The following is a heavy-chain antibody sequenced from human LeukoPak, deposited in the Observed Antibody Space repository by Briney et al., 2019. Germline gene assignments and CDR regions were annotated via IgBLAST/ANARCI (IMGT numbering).Heavy chain of an antibody. J-gene: IGHJ4*02. CDR1: GFTFSSYA. Sequence: GGSLRLSCAASGFTFSSYAMSWVRQAPGKGLEWVSAIRGSGGSTYYADSVKGRFTISRDNSKNTLYLQMNSLRAEDTAVYYCAKVPYYYGSGSYYTFDYWGQGTLVTVSS. V-gene: IGHV3-23*01. CDR3: AKVPYYYGSGSYYTFDY. D-gene: IGHD3-10*01. CDR2: IRGSGGST.